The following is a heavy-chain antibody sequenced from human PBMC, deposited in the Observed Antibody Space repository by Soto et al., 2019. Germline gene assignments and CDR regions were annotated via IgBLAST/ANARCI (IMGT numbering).Heavy chain of an antibody. CDR3: ARDHGLSSYAFDI. V-gene: IGHV3-21*01. D-gene: IGHD2-15*01. CDR1: GFTFSSYS. Sequence: GSLRLSCAASGFTFSSYSMNWVRQAPGKGLEWVSSISSSSSYIYYADSVKGRFTISRDNAKNSLYLQVNSLRAEDTAVYYCARDHGLSSYAFDIWGQGTMVTVSS. CDR2: ISSSSSYI. J-gene: IGHJ3*02.